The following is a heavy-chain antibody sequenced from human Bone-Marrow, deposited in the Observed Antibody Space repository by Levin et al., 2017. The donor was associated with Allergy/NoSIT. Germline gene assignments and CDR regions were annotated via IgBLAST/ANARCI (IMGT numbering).Heavy chain of an antibody. CDR2: ISWSSSVI. D-gene: IGHD1-26*01. Sequence: SLKISCTASGFIFDDYAMHWVRLSPGKGLEWVSGISWSSSVIAYAASVKGRFTISRDNVKKSLYLQMNNLKTEDTALYYCAKAKTNSGFVVGFDSWGQGTRVIVSP. J-gene: IGHJ4*02. CDR3: AKAKTNSGFVVGFDS. CDR1: GFIFDDYA. V-gene: IGHV3-9*01.